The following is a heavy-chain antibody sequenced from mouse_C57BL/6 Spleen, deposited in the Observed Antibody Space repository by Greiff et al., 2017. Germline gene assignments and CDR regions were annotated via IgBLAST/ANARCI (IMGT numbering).Heavy chain of an antibody. CDR1: GFTFSDYG. V-gene: IGHV5-17*01. CDR2: ISSGSSTI. CDR3: ARPYPYYYAMDY. Sequence: EVKLVESGGGLVKPGGSLKLSCAASGFTFSDYGMHWVRQAPEKGLEWVAYISSGSSTIYYADTVKGRFTISRDNAKNTLFLQMTSLRSEDTAMYYCARPYPYYYAMDYWGQGTSVTVSS. D-gene: IGHD6-5*01. J-gene: IGHJ4*01.